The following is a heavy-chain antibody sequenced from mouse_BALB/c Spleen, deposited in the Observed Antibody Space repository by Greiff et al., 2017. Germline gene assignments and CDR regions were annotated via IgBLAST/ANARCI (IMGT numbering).Heavy chain of an antibody. CDR2: ISSGGGST. J-gene: IGHJ2*01. CDR3: ARHFPYFDY. V-gene: IGHV5-12-1*01. Sequence: EVKVVESGGGLVKPGGSLKLSCAASGFAFSSYDMSWVRQTPEKRLEWVAYISSGGGSTYYPDTVKGRFTISRDNAKNTLYLQMSSLKSEDTAMYYCARHFPYFDYWGQGTTLTVSS. CDR1: GFAFSSYD.